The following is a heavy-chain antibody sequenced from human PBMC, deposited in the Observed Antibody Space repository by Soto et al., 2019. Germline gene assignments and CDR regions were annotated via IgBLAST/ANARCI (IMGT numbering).Heavy chain of an antibody. D-gene: IGHD6-19*01. CDR2: IYYTGRT. CDR3: ARSGAGSGWL. V-gene: IGHV4-61*01. CDR1: GGSVTSGRYY. J-gene: IGHJ4*02. Sequence: PSETLPLTCTVSGGSVTSGRYYWSWSRQPPGKGLEWIGHIYYTGRTSYSSSLKSRVTISVDTPENQFSLKLSSVTAADTAKYYCARSGAGSGWLGGQGTQVTVSS.